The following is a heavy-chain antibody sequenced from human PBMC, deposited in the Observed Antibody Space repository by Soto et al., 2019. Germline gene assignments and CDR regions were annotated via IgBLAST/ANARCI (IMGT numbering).Heavy chain of an antibody. CDR2: INSDGSST. V-gene: IGHV3-74*01. Sequence: HPGGSLRLSCAASGFTFGRYCMHWVRQAPGKGLVWVSRINSDGSSTSYADSVKGRFTISRDNAKNTLYLQMNSLRAEDTAVYYCARVYCSGGGCYHLDYWGQGT. CDR3: ARVYCSGGGCYHLDY. D-gene: IGHD2-15*01. CDR1: GFTFGRYC. J-gene: IGHJ4*02.